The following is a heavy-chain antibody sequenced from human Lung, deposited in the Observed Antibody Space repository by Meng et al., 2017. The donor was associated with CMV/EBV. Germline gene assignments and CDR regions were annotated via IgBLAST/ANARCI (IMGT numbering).Heavy chain of an antibody. CDR2: IYYSGST. D-gene: IGHD5-18*01. V-gene: IGHV4-30-4*08. Sequence: PQESGQGLVKPSQTRSLTCTVSDGSTRSGAYYWSWIRQPPGKCLEWIAYIYYSGSTYYNPSLKSRVTISVDTSKNQFSLKLSSVTAADTAVYYCARALDTAMVTFDYWGQGTLVTVSS. CDR3: ARALDTAMVTFDY. CDR1: DGSTRSGAYY. J-gene: IGHJ4*02.